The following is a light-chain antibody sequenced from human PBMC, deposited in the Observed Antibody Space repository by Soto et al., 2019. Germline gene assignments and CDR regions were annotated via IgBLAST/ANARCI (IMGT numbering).Light chain of an antibody. Sequence: IVLTQSPGTLSLSPGERATLSCRASQSVSGDNLVWYQRKPGQAPRLLIHGASNRATGLPDRISGSGSGTDFTLTISRLEPEDFAVYYCQHYGNTLWTFGQGTKVELK. J-gene: IGKJ1*01. CDR1: QSVSGDN. CDR3: QHYGNTLWT. CDR2: GAS. V-gene: IGKV3-20*01.